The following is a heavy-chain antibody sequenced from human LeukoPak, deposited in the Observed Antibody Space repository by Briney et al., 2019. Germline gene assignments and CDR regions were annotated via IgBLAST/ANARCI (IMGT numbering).Heavy chain of an antibody. CDR3: ARGQGGDFDY. Sequence: SETLSLTCAVYGGSFSGYYWSWIRQPPGKGLEWIGEINHSGSTNYNPSLKSRVTISVDTSKNQFSLKLSSMTAADTAVYYCARGQGGDFDYWGQGTLVTVSS. J-gene: IGHJ4*02. CDR2: INHSGST. CDR1: GGSFSGYY. D-gene: IGHD4-17*01. V-gene: IGHV4-34*01.